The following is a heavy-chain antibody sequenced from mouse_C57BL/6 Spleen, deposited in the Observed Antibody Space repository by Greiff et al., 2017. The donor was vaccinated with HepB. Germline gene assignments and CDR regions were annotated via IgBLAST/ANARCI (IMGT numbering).Heavy chain of an antibody. J-gene: IGHJ4*01. V-gene: IGHV5-4*01. CDR3: AREELRLRAMDY. CDR2: ISDGGSYT. D-gene: IGHD3-2*02. CDR1: GFTFSSYA. Sequence: EVHLVESGGGLVKPGGSLKLSCAASGFTFSSYAMSWVRQTPEKRLEWVATISDGGSYTYYPDNVKGRFTISRDNAKNNLYLQMSHLKSEDTAMYYCAREELRLRAMDYWGQGTSVTVSS.